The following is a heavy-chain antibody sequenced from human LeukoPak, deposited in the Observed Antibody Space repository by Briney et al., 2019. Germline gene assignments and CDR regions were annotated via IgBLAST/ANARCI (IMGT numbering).Heavy chain of an antibody. J-gene: IGHJ4*02. V-gene: IGHV3-74*01. CDR3: ARDRDYGAPDY. CDR1: GFTFSTYW. Sequence: PGGSLRLSCAASGFTFSTYWMHWVRQAPGKGLVWVSRINGDGTSTSTSYADSVKGRFTISRDNAKNTLYLHMNTLRAEDTAVYYCARDRDYGAPDYWGQGTLVTLSS. CDR2: INGDGTSTST. D-gene: IGHD4-17*01.